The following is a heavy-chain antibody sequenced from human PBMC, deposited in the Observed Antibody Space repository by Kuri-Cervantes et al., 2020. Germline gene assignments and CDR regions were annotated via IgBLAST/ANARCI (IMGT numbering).Heavy chain of an antibody. V-gene: IGHV3-48*01. D-gene: IGHD3-3*01. J-gene: IGHJ6*03. CDR2: ISSSSSTI. CDR1: GFTFSSYS. CDR3: ARAYDFWSGSHDMDV. Sequence: GESLKISCAASGFTFSSYSMNWVRQAPGKGLEWVSYISSSSSTIYYADSVKGRFTISRDNAKNSLYLQMNSLRAEDTAVYYCARAYDFWSGSHDMDVWGKGTTVTVSS.